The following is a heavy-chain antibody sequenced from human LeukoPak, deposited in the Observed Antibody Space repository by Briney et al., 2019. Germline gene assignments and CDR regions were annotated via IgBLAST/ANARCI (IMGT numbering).Heavy chain of an antibody. CDR1: GFTFSSYG. CDR3: AKEHSAFDAFDI. V-gene: IGHV3-30*02. CDR2: IRYDGSNK. J-gene: IGHJ3*02. D-gene: IGHD3-10*01. Sequence: PGGSLRLSCAASGFTFSSYGMHWVRQAPGKGLEWVAFIRYDGSNKYYADSVKGRFTISRDNSKNTLYLQMNSLRAGDTAVYYCAKEHSAFDAFDIWGQGTMVTVSS.